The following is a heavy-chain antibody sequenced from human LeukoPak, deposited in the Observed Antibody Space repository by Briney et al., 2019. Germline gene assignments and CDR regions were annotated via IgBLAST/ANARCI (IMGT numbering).Heavy chain of an antibody. D-gene: IGHD2-21*01. V-gene: IGHV4-61*02. CDR3: ARVGIGWFDP. Sequence: PSETLSLTCTVSGGSISSGSYYWRWIRQPAGKGLEWIGRIYTSGSTNYNPSLKSRVTISVDTSKNQFSLKLSSVTAADTAVYYCARVGIGWFDPWGQGTLVTVSS. CDR2: IYTSGST. CDR1: GGSISSGSYY. J-gene: IGHJ5*02.